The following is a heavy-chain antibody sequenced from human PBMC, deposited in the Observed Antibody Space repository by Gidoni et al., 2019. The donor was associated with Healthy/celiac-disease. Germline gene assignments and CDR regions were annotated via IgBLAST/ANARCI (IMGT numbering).Heavy chain of an antibody. CDR3: ARGDYDSSGYYYYYFDY. CDR2: ITDSGST. J-gene: IGHJ4*02. Sequence: QVQLQQWGAGLLKPSETLSLPCAVYGGSFSGFYGSWIRPPPGKGREWIGEITDSGSTNYNPSLKSRVTISVDTSKNQFSLKLSSVTAADTAVYYCARGDYDSSGYYYYYFDYWGQGTLVTVSS. V-gene: IGHV4-34*01. D-gene: IGHD3-22*01. CDR1: GGSFSGFY.